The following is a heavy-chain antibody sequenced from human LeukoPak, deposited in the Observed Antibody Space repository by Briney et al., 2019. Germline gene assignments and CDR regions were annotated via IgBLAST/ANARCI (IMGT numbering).Heavy chain of an antibody. CDR1: GFTFSTFA. Sequence: PGGSLRLSCAASGFTFSTFAMIWVRQPPGKGLEWVSSIFPSGGEIHYADSVKGRFTISRDNSKNTLYLQMNSLRAEDTAVCYCAKDRDSYGYYPYYFDYWGQGTLVTVSS. J-gene: IGHJ4*02. CDR3: AKDRDSYGYYPYYFDY. CDR2: IFPSGGEI. V-gene: IGHV3-23*01. D-gene: IGHD3-22*01.